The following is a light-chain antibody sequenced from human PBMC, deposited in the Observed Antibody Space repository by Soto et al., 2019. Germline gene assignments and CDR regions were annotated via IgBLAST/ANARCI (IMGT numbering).Light chain of an antibody. Sequence: EVELTQSPATLSLSPGERANLSCRASQYITIYLAWYQQKPGQAPRLLIYDASNRATGIPARFSGSGSGTDFTLTISSLEPDDFAVYYCQQYSSSPLTFGGGTKVDIK. CDR3: QQYSSSPLT. V-gene: IGKV3-11*01. J-gene: IGKJ4*01. CDR2: DAS. CDR1: QYITIY.